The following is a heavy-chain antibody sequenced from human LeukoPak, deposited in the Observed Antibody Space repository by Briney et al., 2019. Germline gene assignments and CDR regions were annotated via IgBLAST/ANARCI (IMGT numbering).Heavy chain of an antibody. V-gene: IGHV3-64*01. CDR2: ISSNGGST. D-gene: IGHD5-24*01. J-gene: IGHJ4*02. Sequence: GGSLRLSCAASGFTFSSYAMHWVRQAPGKGLEYVSAISSNGGSTYYANSVKGRFTISRDNSKNTLYLQMGSLRAEDTAVYYCARDTRRRDGYNYFDYWGQGTLVTVSS. CDR3: ARDTRRRDGYNYFDY. CDR1: GFTFSSYA.